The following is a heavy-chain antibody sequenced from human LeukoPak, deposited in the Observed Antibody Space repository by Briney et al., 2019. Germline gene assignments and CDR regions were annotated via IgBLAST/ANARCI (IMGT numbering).Heavy chain of an antibody. CDR1: GGTSSSYA. CDR2: IIPIFGTA. V-gene: IGHV1-69*13. J-gene: IGHJ4*02. CDR3: ARSGTAPSDFDY. Sequence: SVKVSCKASGGTSSSYAISWVRQAPGQGLEWMGGIIPIFGTANYAQKFQGRVTITADESTSTAYMELSSLRSEDTAVYYCARSGTAPSDFDYWGQGTLVTVSS. D-gene: IGHD1-1*01.